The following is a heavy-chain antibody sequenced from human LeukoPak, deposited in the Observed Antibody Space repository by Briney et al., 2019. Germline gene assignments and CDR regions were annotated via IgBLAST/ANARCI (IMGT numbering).Heavy chain of an antibody. Sequence: PGGSLRLSCAASAFPFSSYGMHWVRQAPGKGLEWVAVIWYDGSNKYYADSVKGRFTISRDNSKNTLYLQMNTLRAEDTAVYYCAREQGDYVNAFDIWGQGTMGTVSS. J-gene: IGHJ3*02. CDR1: AFPFSSYG. V-gene: IGHV3-33*01. CDR2: IWYDGSNK. D-gene: IGHD4-17*01. CDR3: AREQGDYVNAFDI.